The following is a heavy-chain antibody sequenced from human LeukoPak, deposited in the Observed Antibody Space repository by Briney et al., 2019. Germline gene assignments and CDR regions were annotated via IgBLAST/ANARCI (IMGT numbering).Heavy chain of an antibody. CDR1: GFTFSGYW. V-gene: IGHV3-74*01. J-gene: IGHJ5*02. CDR3: ARGSTYYIDRNWLDP. D-gene: IGHD3-22*01. Sequence: SGGSLRLSCAASGFTFSGYWMHWVRQAPGKGLVWFSRINNDGSNTNYADSVKGRFTISRDNAKNTLYLQMNSLRAEDTAVYYCARGSTYYIDRNWLDPWGQGTLVTVSS. CDR2: INNDGSNT.